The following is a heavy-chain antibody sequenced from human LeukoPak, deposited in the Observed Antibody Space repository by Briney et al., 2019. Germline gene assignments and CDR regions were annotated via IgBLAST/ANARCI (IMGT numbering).Heavy chain of an antibody. V-gene: IGHV5-51*01. CDR1: GYSFTSYW. CDR3: ARGGLYSSGWYSFDY. J-gene: IGHJ4*02. Sequence: GESLQISCKGSGYSFTSYWIGWVRQMPGKGLEWMGIIYPGDSDTRYSPSFQGQVTISADKSISTAYLQWSSLKASDTAMYYCARGGLYSSGWYSFDYWGQGTLVTVSS. CDR2: IYPGDSDT. D-gene: IGHD6-19*01.